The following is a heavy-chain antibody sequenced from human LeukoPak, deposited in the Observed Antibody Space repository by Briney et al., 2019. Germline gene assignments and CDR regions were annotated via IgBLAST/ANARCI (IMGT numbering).Heavy chain of an antibody. D-gene: IGHD2-2*01. CDR1: GGTFSSYT. CDR2: IIPILGIA. Sequence: ASVKVSCKASGGTFSSYTISWVRQAPGQGLEWMGRIIPILGIANYAQKFQGRVTITADKSTSTAYMELSSLRSEDTAVYSCARDRGDIVVVPAGTPDYWGQGTLVTVSS. V-gene: IGHV1-69*04. J-gene: IGHJ4*02. CDR3: ARDRGDIVVVPAGTPDY.